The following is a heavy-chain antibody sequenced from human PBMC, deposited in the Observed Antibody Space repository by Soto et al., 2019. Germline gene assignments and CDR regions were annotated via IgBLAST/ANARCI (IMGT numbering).Heavy chain of an antibody. D-gene: IGHD2-2*01. Sequence: TLSLTGSVSGGSISSGDYYWRWIRQPPGKGLEWIGYMFYTGTTYYNPSLKSRITISMDTSKNQFSLRLTSVTAADTAEYHCARVVRFCSSPSCRGRNWFDPWGQGTRVTVSS. CDR2: MFYTGTT. V-gene: IGHV4-30-4*01. CDR3: ARVVRFCSSPSCRGRNWFDP. J-gene: IGHJ5*02. CDR1: GGSISSGDYY.